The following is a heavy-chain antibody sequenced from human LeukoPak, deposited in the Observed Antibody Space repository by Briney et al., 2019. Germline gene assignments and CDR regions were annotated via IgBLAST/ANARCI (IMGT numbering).Heavy chain of an antibody. V-gene: IGHV3-7*03. J-gene: IGHJ4*02. CDR1: GFTFNSYW. D-gene: IGHD1-26*01. CDR3: ARDSISVGATSDY. CDR2: IKRDGSEK. Sequence: PGGSLRLSCAASGFTFNSYWMNWVRQAPGKGPEWVANIKRDGSEKYYVDSVKGRFTISRDNAKNSLDLQMNSLRVEDTAVYYCARDSISVGATSDYWGQGTLVTVSS.